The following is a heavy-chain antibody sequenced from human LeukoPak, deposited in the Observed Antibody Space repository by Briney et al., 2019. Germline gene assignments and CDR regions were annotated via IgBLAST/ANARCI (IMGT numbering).Heavy chain of an antibody. CDR1: GYSISSGYY. Sequence: SETLSLTCTVSGYSISSGYYWGWIRQPPGKGLEWIGSIYHSGSTYYNPSLKSRVTISVDTSKNQFSLKLSSVTAADTAVYYCARGQESLLWFGELSNYFDYWGQGTLVTVSS. CDR3: ARGQESLLWFGELSNYFDY. D-gene: IGHD3-10*01. CDR2: IYHSGST. V-gene: IGHV4-38-2*02. J-gene: IGHJ4*02.